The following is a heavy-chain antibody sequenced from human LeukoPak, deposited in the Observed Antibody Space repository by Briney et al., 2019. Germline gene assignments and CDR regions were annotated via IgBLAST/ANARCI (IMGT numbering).Heavy chain of an antibody. V-gene: IGHV3-66*01. J-gene: IGHJ6*02. CDR1: GFTVSSNY. Sequence: GGSLRLSCAASGFTVSSNYMSWVRQAPGKGLEWVSVIYSGGSTYYADSVKGRFTISRDNSKNTLYLQMNSLRAEDTAVYYCARGDYDILTGTPAYGMDVWGQGTTVTVSS. D-gene: IGHD3-9*01. CDR3: ARGDYDILTGTPAYGMDV. CDR2: IYSGGST.